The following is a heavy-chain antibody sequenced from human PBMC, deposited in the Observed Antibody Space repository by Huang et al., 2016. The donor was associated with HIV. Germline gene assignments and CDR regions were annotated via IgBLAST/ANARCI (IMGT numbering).Heavy chain of an antibody. V-gene: IGHV5-51*03. CDR2: IYPADSDT. CDR1: GYRFTNYW. J-gene: IGHJ4*02. D-gene: IGHD2-21*02. Sequence: EVQLVQSEAEVKKPGECLKISCRGSGYRFTNYWIDWVRQRPGEVLAWMGVIYPADSDTRYSPSFQGQVTFSADKSTRTAYLQWSSLQASDTAIYYCARSEVLVTAVPFDHWGQGTLVTVSS. CDR3: ARSEVLVTAVPFDH.